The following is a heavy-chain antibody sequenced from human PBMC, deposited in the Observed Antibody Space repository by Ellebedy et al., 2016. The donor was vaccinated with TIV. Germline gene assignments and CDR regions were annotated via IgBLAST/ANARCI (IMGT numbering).Heavy chain of an antibody. CDR2: ISGSGGST. V-gene: IGHV3-23*01. Sequence: GGSLRLXXAASGFTFSSYAMSWVRQAPGKGLEWVSAISGSGGSTYYADSVKGRFTISRDNSKNTLYLQMNSLRAEDTAVYYCAKPHTFSSSWYWRFDYWGQGTLVTVSS. D-gene: IGHD6-13*01. CDR3: AKPHTFSSSWYWRFDY. J-gene: IGHJ4*02. CDR1: GFTFSSYA.